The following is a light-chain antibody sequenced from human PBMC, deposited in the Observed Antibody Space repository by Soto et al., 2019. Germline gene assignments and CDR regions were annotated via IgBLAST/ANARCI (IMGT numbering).Light chain of an antibody. CDR1: SSDVGGYNY. J-gene: IGLJ3*02. Sequence: QSALTQPASVSGSPGQSITISCTGTSSDVGGYNYVSWYQQHPGKAPKLMIYEVSNRPSGVSNRFSGSKSGNTASLAISGAQAEDEADYYCTSYTSSSTWVFGGGTKVTVL. CDR3: TSYTSSSTWV. CDR2: EVS. V-gene: IGLV2-14*01.